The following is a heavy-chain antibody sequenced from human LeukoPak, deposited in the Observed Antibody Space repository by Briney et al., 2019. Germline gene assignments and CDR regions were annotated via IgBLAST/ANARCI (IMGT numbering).Heavy chain of an antibody. V-gene: IGHV3-30*18. CDR1: GFTFSSYG. CDR3: AKDRRYSGYDLLIDY. CDR2: ISYDGRNK. J-gene: IGHJ4*02. D-gene: IGHD5-12*01. Sequence: GGSLRLSCAASGFTFSSYGMHWVRQAPGKGLEWVAVISYDGRNKYYADSVKGRFTISRDNSKNTLYLQMNSLRAEDTTVYYCAKDRRYSGYDLLIDYWGQGTLVTVSS.